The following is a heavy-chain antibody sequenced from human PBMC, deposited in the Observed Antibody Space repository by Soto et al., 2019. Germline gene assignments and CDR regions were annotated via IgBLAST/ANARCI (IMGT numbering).Heavy chain of an antibody. CDR3: ARERPDGARLDP. Sequence: SDILSIICTFSGASLICCDYYCSLFRQPPGKGLEWIGYIHHSGSTYYTPSLKSRVTISVDTSKNQFSLKLSSVTAADTAVYYCARERPDGARLDPRGQGTLVTVS. V-gene: IGHV4-30-4*02. J-gene: IGHJ5*02. D-gene: IGHD6-6*01. CDR2: IHHSGST. CDR1: GASLICCDYY.